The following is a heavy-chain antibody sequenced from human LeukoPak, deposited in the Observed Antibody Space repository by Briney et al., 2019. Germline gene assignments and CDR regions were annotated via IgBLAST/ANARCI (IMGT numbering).Heavy chain of an antibody. CDR3: ARDSSGGYLDY. V-gene: IGHV1-2*06. CDR1: GYTFTDYY. CDR2: ISPNSGGT. D-gene: IGHD1-26*01. Sequence: ASVKVSCKASGYTFTDYYIHWVRQAPGQGLEWMGRISPNSGGTNYAQKFQGRVTMTRDTSISTAYMELNRLRSDDTAVYYCARDSSGGYLDYWGQGTLVTVSS. J-gene: IGHJ4*02.